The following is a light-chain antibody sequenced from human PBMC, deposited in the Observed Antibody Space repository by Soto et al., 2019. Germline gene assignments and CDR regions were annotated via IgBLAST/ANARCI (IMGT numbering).Light chain of an antibody. V-gene: IGLV2-23*01. Sequence: QPASVSGSPGQSITISCTGTSSDVGSYNLVSWYQQHPGKAPKLMIYEGSKRPSGVSNRFSGSKSGNTASLTIPGLQAEDEADYYCCSYAGSSTVVFGGGTKLTVL. J-gene: IGLJ2*01. CDR3: CSYAGSSTVV. CDR1: SSDVGSYNL. CDR2: EGS.